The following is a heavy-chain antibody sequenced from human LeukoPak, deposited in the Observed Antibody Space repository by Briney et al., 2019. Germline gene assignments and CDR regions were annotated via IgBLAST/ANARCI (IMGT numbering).Heavy chain of an antibody. V-gene: IGHV1-69*05. J-gene: IGHJ3*02. Sequence: SVKVSCKASGGTFSSYAISWVRQAPGQGLEWMGGIIPIFGTANYAQKFQGRVTITTDESTSTDYMELSSLRSEDTAVYYCARLEYYDTTNAFDIWGQGTMVTVSS. CDR1: GGTFSSYA. CDR2: IIPIFGTA. CDR3: ARLEYYDTTNAFDI. D-gene: IGHD3-22*01.